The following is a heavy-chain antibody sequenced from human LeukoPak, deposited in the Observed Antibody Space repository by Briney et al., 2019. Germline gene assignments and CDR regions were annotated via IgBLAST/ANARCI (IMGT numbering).Heavy chain of an antibody. J-gene: IGHJ3*02. CDR3: AREGCGSGPPPNACDI. D-gene: IGHD3-10*01. Sequence: QSSETLSLTCTVSGYSISSGSGYYWGWIRQPPGKGLEWIGSIHHSGSTYTNPSLKSRVTISVDTSKTQFSLRLSSVTAADTAVYYCAREGCGSGPPPNACDIWGQGTMVTVSS. V-gene: IGHV4-38-2*02. CDR1: GYSISSGSGYY. CDR2: IHHSGST.